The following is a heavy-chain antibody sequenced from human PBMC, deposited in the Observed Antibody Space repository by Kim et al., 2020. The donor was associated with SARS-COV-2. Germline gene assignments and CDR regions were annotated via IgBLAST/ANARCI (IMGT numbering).Heavy chain of an antibody. CDR1: GYTFTSYA. CDR3: AGSWRQNYNGMDV. J-gene: IGHJ6*02. D-gene: IGHD3-10*01. CDR2: INAGNGNT. Sequence: ASVKVSCKASGYTFTSYAIHWVRQAPGQRLEWMGWINAGNGNTKYSQNFQGRVTISRDTSASTAYMELSSLRSEDTAVYYCAGSWRQNYNGMDVWGQGTTVTVSS. V-gene: IGHV1-3*01.